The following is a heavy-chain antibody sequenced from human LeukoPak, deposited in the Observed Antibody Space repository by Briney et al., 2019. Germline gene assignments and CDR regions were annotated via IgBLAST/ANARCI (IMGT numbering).Heavy chain of an antibody. D-gene: IGHD1-26*01. CDR3: ARVARRRGAVDY. CDR2: INHSGST. Sequence: PSETLSLTCAVYGGSFSGYYWSWIRQPPGKGLEWIGEINHSGSTNYNPSLKSRVTISVGTSKNQFSLKLSSVTAAGTAVYYCARVARRRGAVDYWGQGTLVTVSS. J-gene: IGHJ4*02. CDR1: GGSFSGYY. V-gene: IGHV4-34*01.